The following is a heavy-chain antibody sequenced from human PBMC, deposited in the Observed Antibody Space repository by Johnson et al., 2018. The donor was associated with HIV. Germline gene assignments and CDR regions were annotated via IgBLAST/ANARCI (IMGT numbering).Heavy chain of an antibody. D-gene: IGHD2-2*01. V-gene: IGHV3-30*02. Sequence: QVQLVESGGGVVQPGGSLRLSCAASGFTFSSYGMHWVRQAPGKGLEWVAFIHYDGSNKYYADSVKGRFTISRDTSKNTLYLQMNSLRAEDTAVYYCARDGGSGSTREDAFDIWGQGTMVTVSS. CDR3: ARDGGSGSTREDAFDI. CDR1: GFTFSSYG. CDR2: IHYDGSNK. J-gene: IGHJ3*02.